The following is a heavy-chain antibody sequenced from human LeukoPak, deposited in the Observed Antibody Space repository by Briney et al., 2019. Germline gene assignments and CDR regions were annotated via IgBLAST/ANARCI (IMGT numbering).Heavy chain of an antibody. CDR1: GFTFSTYW. V-gene: IGHV3-7*01. J-gene: IGHJ4*02. CDR2: IKQDGSEK. D-gene: IGHD6-13*01. CDR3: ARDSAGNDY. Sequence: PGGSLRLSCAASGFTFSTYWMSWVRQAPGKGLEWVANIKQDGSEKYYVDSVTGRFTISRDNPKNSLYLQMDSLRAEDTAMYYCARDSAGNDYWGQGTLVTVSS.